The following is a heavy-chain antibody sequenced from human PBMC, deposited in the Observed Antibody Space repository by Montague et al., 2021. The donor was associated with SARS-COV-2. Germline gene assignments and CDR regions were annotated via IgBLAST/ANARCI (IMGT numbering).Heavy chain of an antibody. CDR1: GFSLSTSGMC. Sequence: VKPTQTLTLTCTFSGFSLSTSGMCVSWIRQPPGKALEWLALIDWDDDKYYSTSLKTRLTISKDTSKNQVVLTMTNMGPVDTATYYCARTYYDILTGYYTYDYWGQGTLVTVSS. D-gene: IGHD3-9*01. J-gene: IGHJ4*02. CDR3: ARTYYDILTGYYTYDY. V-gene: IGHV2-70*01. CDR2: IDWDDDK.